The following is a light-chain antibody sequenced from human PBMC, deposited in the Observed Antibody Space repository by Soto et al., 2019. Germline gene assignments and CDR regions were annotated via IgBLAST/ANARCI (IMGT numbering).Light chain of an antibody. CDR3: SSYSNTSPYV. CDR2: DVT. CDR1: NSDVGGYNY. V-gene: IGLV2-14*03. J-gene: IGLJ1*01. Sequence: QSALTQPASVSGSPGQSITISCTGTNSDVGGYNYVSWYQQHPGEAPKLMIYDVTSRPSGVSNRFSGSKSGNTASLTISGLQAEDEADYYCSSYSNTSPYVFGPGTKLTVL.